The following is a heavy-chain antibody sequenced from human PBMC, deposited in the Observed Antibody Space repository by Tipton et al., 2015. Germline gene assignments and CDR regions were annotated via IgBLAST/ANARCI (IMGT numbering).Heavy chain of an antibody. Sequence: TLSLTCSVSGDSISSSNWWSWVRQPPGKGLEWIGEIHHGGSTNYNPSLKSRVTMSVDTSKNQFSLHLSSVTAADTAVYYCAREVWYNDSTGYDYWGQGTLDTVSS. CDR2: IHHGGST. J-gene: IGHJ4*02. V-gene: IGHV4-4*02. CDR3: AREVWYNDSTGYDY. D-gene: IGHD3-22*01. CDR1: GDSISSSNW.